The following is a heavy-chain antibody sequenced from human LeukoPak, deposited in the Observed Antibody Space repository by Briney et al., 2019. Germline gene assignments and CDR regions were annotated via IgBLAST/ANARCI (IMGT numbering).Heavy chain of an antibody. CDR3: ASSGSYRFDY. D-gene: IGHD1-26*01. Sequence: GGSLRLSCAASGFTFSSYSMNWVRQAPGKGLEWVSHITASGTAMFYADSVKGRFTISRDNAKNSLYLQMYSLRDEDTAVYYCASSGSYRFDYWGQGTLVTVSS. J-gene: IGHJ4*02. V-gene: IGHV3-48*02. CDR1: GFTFSSYS. CDR2: ITASGTAM.